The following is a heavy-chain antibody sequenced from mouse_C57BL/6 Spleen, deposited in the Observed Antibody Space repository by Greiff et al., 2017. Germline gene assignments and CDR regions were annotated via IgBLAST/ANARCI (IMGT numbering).Heavy chain of an antibody. D-gene: IGHD2-1*01. V-gene: IGHV5-4*01. Sequence: EVQVVESGGGLVKPGGSLKISCAASGFTFSSYAMSWVRQTPEKRLEWVATISDGGSYTYYPDNVKGRFTLSRDNAKNSLYLQMSQLKSEDTALYYCARVGGNFYFGCRGHGTTLSVSS. J-gene: IGHJ2*01. CDR3: ARVGGNFYFGC. CDR1: GFTFSSYA. CDR2: ISDGGSYT.